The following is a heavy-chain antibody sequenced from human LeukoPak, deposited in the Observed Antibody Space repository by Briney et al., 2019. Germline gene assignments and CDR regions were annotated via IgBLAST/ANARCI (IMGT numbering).Heavy chain of an antibody. CDR3: ARGSGYCSGGSCYFFGLLDY. J-gene: IGHJ4*02. CDR1: GGSFSGYY. V-gene: IGHV4-34*01. D-gene: IGHD2-15*01. CDR2: IDHIGST. Sequence: SETLSLTCAVYGGSFSGYYWSRSRQPPGKGLGWRWEIDHIGSTNYNPSLKSRVTISVDTSKNQFSLKLSSVTAADTAVYYCARGSGYCSGGSCYFFGLLDYWGQGTLVTVSS.